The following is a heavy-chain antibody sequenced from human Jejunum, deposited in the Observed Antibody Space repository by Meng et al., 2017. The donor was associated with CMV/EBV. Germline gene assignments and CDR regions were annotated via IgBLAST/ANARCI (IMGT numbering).Heavy chain of an antibody. V-gene: IGHV4-39*01. J-gene: IGHJ3*02. CDR3: ARHRSVGATASHAFDI. CDR1: ISNDNYY. CDR2: VHYAGLN. Sequence: ISNDNYYWTWIRQPPGKELEWIGDVHYAGLNYYSPSLKSRVTISVDTSKNQFSLKLSSVTAADTAVYFCARHRSVGATASHAFDIWGQGTLVTVSS. D-gene: IGHD1-26*01.